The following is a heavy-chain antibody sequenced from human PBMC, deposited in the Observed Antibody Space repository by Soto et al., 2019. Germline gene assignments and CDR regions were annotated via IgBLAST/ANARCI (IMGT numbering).Heavy chain of an antibody. D-gene: IGHD4-17*01. CDR1: GFTFGDYT. CDR3: ARDLASSDNGDLYGMDG. Sequence: GGSLRLSCVASGFTFGDYTMSWFRQAPGGGLEWVSFIRSKAYGGTTEYAASVKGRFTISRDDSKSIAYLQMNSLKSEDTAVYYCARDLASSDNGDLYGMDGWGQGTTVTVSS. V-gene: IGHV3-49*03. CDR2: IRSKAYGGTT. J-gene: IGHJ6*02.